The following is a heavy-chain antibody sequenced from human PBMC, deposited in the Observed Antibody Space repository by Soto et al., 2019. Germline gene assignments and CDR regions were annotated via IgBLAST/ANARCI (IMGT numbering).Heavy chain of an antibody. CDR2: ISPMFGAA. D-gene: IGHD3-10*01. Sequence: QVQLVQSGAEMKNPGSSVKVSCQSSGGTFNTYAMNWVRQAPGQGPEWMGDISPMFGAANYAPKFQGRVTITADESTGTPYMPLSSLPSEETALYFCAREVQVHTPAFVYWGQATLVTVSS. CDR3: AREVQVHTPAFVY. V-gene: IGHV1-69*19. CDR1: GGTFNTYA. J-gene: IGHJ4*02.